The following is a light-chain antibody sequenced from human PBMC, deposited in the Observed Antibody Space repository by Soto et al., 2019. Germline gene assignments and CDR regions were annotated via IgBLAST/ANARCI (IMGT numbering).Light chain of an antibody. V-gene: IGLV2-14*03. J-gene: IGLJ1*01. Sequence: QSALAHPASVSWSPGQSITISCTGTSDDVGAYNLVSWYQQHPGQAPKVLIYKVSNRPSGVSNRFSGSKSGNTASLTISGLQAEDEAIYFCSSYTSNSRVFGTGTKVTVL. CDR3: SSYTSNSRV. CDR2: KVS. CDR1: SDDVGAYNL.